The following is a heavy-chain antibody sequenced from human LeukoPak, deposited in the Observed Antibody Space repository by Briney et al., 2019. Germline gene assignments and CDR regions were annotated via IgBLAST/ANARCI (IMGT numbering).Heavy chain of an antibody. CDR1: GGSIRSFS. CDR3: ARDVGATVAGGIDY. J-gene: IGHJ4*02. V-gene: IGHV4-59*12. Sequence: SETLSLTCTVSGGSIRSFSWSWIRQPPGKGLEWIGYIDYSGGTNYNPSLKSRVTISVDTSKNQFSLKLSSVTAADTAVYYCARDVGATVAGGIDYWGQGTLVTVSS. D-gene: IGHD6-19*01. CDR2: IDYSGGT.